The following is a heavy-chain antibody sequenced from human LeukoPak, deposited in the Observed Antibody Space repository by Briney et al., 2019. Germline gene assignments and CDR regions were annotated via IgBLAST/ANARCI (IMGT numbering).Heavy chain of an antibody. CDR1: GGSISSYY. CDR3: ARVRYYYDSSGYDY. V-gene: IGHV4-59*01. Sequence: SETLSLTCTVSGGSISSYYWSWIQQPPGKGLEWIGYIYYSGSTNYNPSLKSRVTISVDTSKNQFSLKLSSVTAADTAVYYCARVRYYYDSSGYDYWGQGTLVTVSS. D-gene: IGHD3-22*01. J-gene: IGHJ4*02. CDR2: IYYSGST.